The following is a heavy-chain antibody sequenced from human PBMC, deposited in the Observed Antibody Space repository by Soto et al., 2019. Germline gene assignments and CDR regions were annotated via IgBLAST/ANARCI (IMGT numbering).Heavy chain of an antibody. Sequence: QVQLQESGPGLVKPSETLSLTCTVSGGSVRSGSDYWSWIRQPPEKGLEWIGYIYSSGSTNYNPSLKSRVTMSLDTSKNQFSLNLNSVTAADTAVYYCARAEDCSGGICWGNFDYWGQGTLVSVSS. J-gene: IGHJ4*02. CDR3: ARAEDCSGGICWGNFDY. V-gene: IGHV4-61*01. CDR2: IYSSGST. D-gene: IGHD2-15*01. CDR1: GGSVRSGSDY.